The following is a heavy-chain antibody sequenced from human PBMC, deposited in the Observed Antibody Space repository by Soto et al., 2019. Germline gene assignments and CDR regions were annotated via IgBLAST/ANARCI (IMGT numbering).Heavy chain of an antibody. CDR3: AKDGIAWH. Sequence: GGSLRLSCAASGFTFSSYAMTWVRQAPGKGLEWVSLISWDGINIEYADSVRGRFTISRDNSKNSLYLQMNGLRHEDTAFYYCAKDGIAWHWGQGTLVTVSS. V-gene: IGHV3-43D*03. CDR2: ISWDGINI. J-gene: IGHJ4*02. D-gene: IGHD2-15*01. CDR1: GFTFSSYA.